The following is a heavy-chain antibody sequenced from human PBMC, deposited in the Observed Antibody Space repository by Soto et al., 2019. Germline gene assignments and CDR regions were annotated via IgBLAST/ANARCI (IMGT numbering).Heavy chain of an antibody. J-gene: IGHJ6*02. Sequence: EVQMVESGGGLVQPGGSLRLSCAGSGFTFSTYNMDWVRQAPGKGLEWISYITNTGETIYYADSVRGRFTISRDNAKNALFLQMNSLRDEDTAVYYCARDGDRGYHMDVWGQGTTVTVSS. V-gene: IGHV3-48*02. D-gene: IGHD5-12*01. CDR1: GFTFSTYN. CDR2: ITNTGETI. CDR3: ARDGDRGYHMDV.